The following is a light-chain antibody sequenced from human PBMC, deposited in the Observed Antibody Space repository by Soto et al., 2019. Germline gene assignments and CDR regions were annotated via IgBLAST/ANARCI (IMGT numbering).Light chain of an antibody. V-gene: IGKV3D-20*02. Sequence: PVKRVPLSCRASQSVSSSYLTWYQQKPGQAPRLLIYGASTRATSIPARFSGSGSGTDFTLTISSLEPEDFAVYYCQQRSNWPLITFGQGTRLEI. CDR3: QQRSNWPLIT. CDR2: GAS. J-gene: IGKJ5*01. CDR1: QSVSSSY.